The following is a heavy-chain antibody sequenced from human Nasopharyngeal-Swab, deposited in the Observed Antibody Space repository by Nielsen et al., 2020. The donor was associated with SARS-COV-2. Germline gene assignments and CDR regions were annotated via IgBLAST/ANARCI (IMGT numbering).Heavy chain of an antibody. V-gene: IGHV3-21*01. Sequence: GESLKISCAASRFTFNNYNFNWVRQAPGKGLEWVSSISSSSSYIYYADSVKGRFTISRDNAKNSLYLQMNSLRAEDTAMYYCARDGLDYDFWSAYFMDVWGQGTTVTVSS. D-gene: IGHD3-3*01. CDR3: ARDGLDYDFWSAYFMDV. CDR2: ISSSSSYI. J-gene: IGHJ6*02. CDR1: RFTFNNYN.